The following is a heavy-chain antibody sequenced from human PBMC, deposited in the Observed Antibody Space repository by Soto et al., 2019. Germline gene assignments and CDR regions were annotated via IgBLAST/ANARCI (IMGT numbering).Heavy chain of an antibody. CDR3: AREVRLGEFVGGHCVTDV. CDR2: MNPNSGNT. D-gene: IGHD3-16*01. J-gene: IGHJ6*02. Sequence: ASVKVSFKASGYTFTRYDINWVRPATGQWLELMGWMNPNSGNTGYAQKFQGRVTITRNTSISTAYIELSSLRSEDTAVYYCAREVRLGEFVGGHCVTDVWGQGSTVTVSS. V-gene: IGHV1-8*03. CDR1: GYTFTRYD.